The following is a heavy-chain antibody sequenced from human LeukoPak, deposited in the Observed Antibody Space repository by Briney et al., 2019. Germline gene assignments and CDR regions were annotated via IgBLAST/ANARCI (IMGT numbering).Heavy chain of an antibody. V-gene: IGHV4-4*07. CDR3: ARETPYYYDFWSGYSDY. Sequence: SETLSLTCTVSGGSISDYYWSWIRQPAGKGLEWIGRIYISGSTNYNPSLKSRVTMSVDTSKNQFSLKLSSVTAADTAVYYCARETPYYYDFWSGYSDYWGQGTLVTVSS. CDR2: IYISGST. CDR1: GGSISDYY. J-gene: IGHJ4*02. D-gene: IGHD3-3*01.